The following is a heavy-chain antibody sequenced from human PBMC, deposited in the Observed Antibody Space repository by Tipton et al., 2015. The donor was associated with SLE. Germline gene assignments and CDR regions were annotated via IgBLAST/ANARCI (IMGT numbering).Heavy chain of an antibody. Sequence: SLRLSCAASGFTFSFYSMNWVRQAPGKGLEWVSSISSSSTYIYYVDSVKGRFTISRDNAKNSLYLQMNSLRAEDIAVYYCARVRWEELEGYYYYGMDVWGQGTTVTVSS. CDR3: ARVRWEELEGYYYYGMDV. CDR2: ISSSSTYI. CDR1: GFTFSFYS. D-gene: IGHD1-26*01. V-gene: IGHV3-21*03. J-gene: IGHJ6*02.